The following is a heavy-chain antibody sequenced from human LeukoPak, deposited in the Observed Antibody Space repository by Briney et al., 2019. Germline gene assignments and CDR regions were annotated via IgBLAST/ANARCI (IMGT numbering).Heavy chain of an antibody. D-gene: IGHD3-22*01. CDR2: INRNGGST. V-gene: IGHV3-20*04. Sequence: GGSLRLSCAASGFTFDDYGMSWVRQAPGKGLGWVSGINRNGGSTGYADSVKGRFTISRDNAKNSLYLQMNSLRAEDTALYYCARGDYYDSSGYFAFDYWGQGTLVTVSS. J-gene: IGHJ4*02. CDR3: ARGDYYDSSGYFAFDY. CDR1: GFTFDDYG.